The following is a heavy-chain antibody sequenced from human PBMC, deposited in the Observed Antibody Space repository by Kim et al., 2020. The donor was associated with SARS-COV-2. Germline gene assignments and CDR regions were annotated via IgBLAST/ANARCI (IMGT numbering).Heavy chain of an antibody. J-gene: IGHJ4*02. CDR3: ARQDVAVTTSDC. Sequence: YYTPPPKSRLTMSVDTSKNQFSLKLTSVTAADTAVYYCARQDVAVTTSDCWGQGALVTVSS. V-gene: IGHV4-39*01. D-gene: IGHD4-17*01.